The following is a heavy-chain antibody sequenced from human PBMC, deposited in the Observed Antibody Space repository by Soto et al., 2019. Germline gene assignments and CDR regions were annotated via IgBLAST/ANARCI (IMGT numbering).Heavy chain of an antibody. V-gene: IGHV3-23*01. J-gene: IGHJ4*02. CDR1: GFTFSSHA. CDR2: LSDSGDSI. CDR3: AKVSSSWSAGFFDR. D-gene: IGHD6-13*01. Sequence: EVQLLESGGGLVQPGRSLRLSCTASGFTFSSHAMTWVRQAPGKGLEWVSGLSDSGDSIYYADSVKGRFTIYRDNSMNTLYRQMNTLRVEDTAVYYCAKVSSSWSAGFFDRWGQGTLVTVSS.